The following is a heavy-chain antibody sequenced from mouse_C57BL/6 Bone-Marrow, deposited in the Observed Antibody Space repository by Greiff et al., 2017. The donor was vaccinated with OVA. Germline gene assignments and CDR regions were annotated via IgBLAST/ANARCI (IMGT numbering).Heavy chain of an antibody. Sequence: QVQLQQSGAELARPGASVKLSCKASGYTFTSYGISWVKQRTGQGLEWIGEIYPRSGNTYYNEKFKGKATLTADESSSTAYMELRSLTSEDSAVYFCAHYYGSNYFDYWGQGTTLTVSS. CDR2: IYPRSGNT. D-gene: IGHD1-1*01. CDR3: AHYYGSNYFDY. CDR1: GYTFTSYG. V-gene: IGHV1-81*01. J-gene: IGHJ2*01.